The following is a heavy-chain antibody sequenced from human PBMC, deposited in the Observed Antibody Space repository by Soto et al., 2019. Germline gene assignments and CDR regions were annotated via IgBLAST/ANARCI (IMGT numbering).Heavy chain of an antibody. D-gene: IGHD2-15*01. CDR1: GYSFTSHW. V-gene: IGHV5-10-1*03. CDR3: ARHELYTTSPSDN. Sequence: EVQLVQSGAEVKKPGESLRVSCKGSGYSFTSHWISWVRQTPGKGLKWMGKIDPTDSYTKYSPSFQGHVTFSADKSISTAYLQWRSLKASDTAMYYCARHELYTTSPSDNWGQGTLVTVSS. J-gene: IGHJ4*02. CDR2: IDPTDSYT.